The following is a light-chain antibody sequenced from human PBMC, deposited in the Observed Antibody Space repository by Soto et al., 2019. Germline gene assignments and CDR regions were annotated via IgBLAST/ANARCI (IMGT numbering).Light chain of an antibody. J-gene: IGLJ2*01. V-gene: IGLV1-40*01. Sequence: QSVLTQPTSVSGAPGQRVTISCTGTSSNIGAGYDVHWYQQLPGTAPKLLIYGNSNRPSGVPDRFSGSKSGTSASLAITGRQAEDEADYYCQSYYSSLSGFVVFGGGTKLTVL. CDR1: SSNIGAGYD. CDR2: GNS. CDR3: QSYYSSLSGFVV.